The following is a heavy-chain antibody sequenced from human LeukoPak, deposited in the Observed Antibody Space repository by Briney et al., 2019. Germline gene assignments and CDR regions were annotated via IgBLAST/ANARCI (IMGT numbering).Heavy chain of an antibody. D-gene: IGHD3-22*01. Sequence: PGRSLRLSCAASGFTFSSYAMHWVRRAPGKGLEWVAVTSYDGSNKYYADSVKGRFTISRDNSKNTLYLQMNSLRAEDTAVYYCARDLGDYYDSSGYYWGQGTLVTVSS. V-gene: IGHV3-30-3*01. CDR3: ARDLGDYYDSSGYY. CDR2: TSYDGSNK. J-gene: IGHJ4*02. CDR1: GFTFSSYA.